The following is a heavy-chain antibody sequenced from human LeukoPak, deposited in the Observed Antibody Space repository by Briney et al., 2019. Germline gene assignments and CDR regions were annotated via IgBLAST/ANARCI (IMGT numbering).Heavy chain of an antibody. CDR2: MNPNSGNT. D-gene: IGHD1-26*01. J-gene: IGHJ4*02. CDR1: GYTFTSCG. Sequence: GPSVKVSCKASGYTFTSCGINWVRQATGQELERMGWMNPNSGNTGYAQKFQGRVTMTRNTSISTAYMELSSLRSEDTAVYYCARGLVKWELLKLIPFGYWGQGTLVTVSS. CDR3: ARGLVKWELLKLIPFGY. V-gene: IGHV1-8*02.